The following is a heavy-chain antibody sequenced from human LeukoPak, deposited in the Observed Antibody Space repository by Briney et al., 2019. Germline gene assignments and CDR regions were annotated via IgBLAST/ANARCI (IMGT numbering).Heavy chain of an antibody. V-gene: IGHV4-59*08. CDR2: IYYSGST. J-gene: IGHJ4*02. D-gene: IGHD6-13*01. CDR1: GDSISSYY. CDR3: ARLNPLYSSSPFDY. Sequence: SETLSLTCTVSGDSISSYYWSWIRQSPGKGLEWIGYIYYSGSTYYNPSLKSRVTISVDTSKNQFSLKLSSVTAADTAVYYCARLNPLYSSSPFDYWGQGTLVTVSS.